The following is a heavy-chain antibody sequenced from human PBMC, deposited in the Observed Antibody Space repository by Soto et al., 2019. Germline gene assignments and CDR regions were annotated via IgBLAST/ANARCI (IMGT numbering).Heavy chain of an antibody. Sequence: EVQLVESGGGLVQPGGSLRLSCAVSGFTFSSYSMNWVRQAPGKGLEWVSSISSSSSYRYYADSLKGRFTISRDNAKKSLELQTNSLRAENTAVYYCARMGSQRYYYYGMDVWGEGTTVTVSS. D-gene: IGHD6-25*01. CDR2: ISSSSSYR. CDR1: GFTFSSYS. CDR3: ARMGSQRYYYYGMDV. J-gene: IGHJ6*04. V-gene: IGHV3-21*01.